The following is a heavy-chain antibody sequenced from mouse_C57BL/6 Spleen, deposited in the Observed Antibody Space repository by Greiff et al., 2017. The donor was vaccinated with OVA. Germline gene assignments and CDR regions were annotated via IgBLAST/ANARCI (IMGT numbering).Heavy chain of an antibody. D-gene: IGHD5-1-1*01. CDR3: ARKYSSYWYFDV. V-gene: IGHV1-50*01. CDR1: GYTFTSYW. Sequence: VKLQQPGAELVKPGASVKLSCKASGYTFTSYWMQWVKQRPGQGLEWIGEIDPSDSYTNYNQKFKGKATLTVDTSSSTAYMQLSSLTSEDSAVYYCARKYSSYWYFDVWGTGTTVTVSS. J-gene: IGHJ1*03. CDR2: IDPSDSYT.